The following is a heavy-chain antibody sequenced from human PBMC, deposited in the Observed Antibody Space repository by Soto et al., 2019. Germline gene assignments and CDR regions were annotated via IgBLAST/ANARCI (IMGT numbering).Heavy chain of an antibody. D-gene: IGHD1-26*01. CDR3: AKSGSHSYFDY. J-gene: IGHJ4*02. Sequence: EVHLLESGGGLVQPGGSLRLSCAASEFTFSSYAMTWVRLAPGKGLEWVSSISTSAGNTYYADSVKGRFTISRDNSKNPLYLHMNSLRADDTAVYYCAKSGSHSYFDYWGQGTLVTVSS. CDR2: ISTSAGNT. V-gene: IGHV3-23*01. CDR1: EFTFSSYA.